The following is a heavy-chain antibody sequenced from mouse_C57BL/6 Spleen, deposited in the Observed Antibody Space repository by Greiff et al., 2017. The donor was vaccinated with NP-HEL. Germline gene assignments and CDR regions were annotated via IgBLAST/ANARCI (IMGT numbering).Heavy chain of an antibody. J-gene: IGHJ2*01. CDR1: GYTFTSYW. D-gene: IGHD4-1*01. V-gene: IGHV1-69*01. CDR3: ARLGRRGGFDY. CDR2: IDPSDSYT. Sequence: QVQLQQPGAELVMPGASVKLSCKASGYTFTSYWMHWVKQRPGQGLEWIGEIDPSDSYTNYNQKFKGKSTLTVDKSSSTAYMQLSSLTSEDAAVYYCARLGRRGGFDYWGQGTTLTVSS.